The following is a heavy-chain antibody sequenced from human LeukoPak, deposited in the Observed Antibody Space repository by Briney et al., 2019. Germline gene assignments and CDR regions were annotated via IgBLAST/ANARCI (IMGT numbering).Heavy chain of an antibody. J-gene: IGHJ4*02. V-gene: IGHV4-61*02. CDR2: IYNSGTT. CDR3: ARHLSIAAKPIDY. Sequence: SETLSLTCVVSGGSISRGSYYWNWIRQPAGKGLEWMGRIYNSGTTNYNPSLKSRVTISADMSRNQLSLQLTSVTAADTAVYYCARHLSIAAKPIDYWGQGTLVTVSS. CDR1: GGSISRGSYY. D-gene: IGHD6-6*01.